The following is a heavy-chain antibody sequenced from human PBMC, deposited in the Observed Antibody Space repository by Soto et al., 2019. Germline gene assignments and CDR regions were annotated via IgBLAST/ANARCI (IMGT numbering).Heavy chain of an antibody. V-gene: IGHV2-5*01. CDR2: LYWNDDK. CDR3: AKRRALSNNLFFDE. Sequence: QITLKESGQTPVKPTPTLTLICSLTGFSINNGGVGVGWIRQPPGKAPELLALLYWNDDKWYSPSLRYRLSVAKDSSKNQVVLTMTHMDPMDTGTYYCAKRRALSNNLFFDECGQGALVTVSS. CDR1: GFSINNGGVG. D-gene: IGHD4-4*01. J-gene: IGHJ4*02.